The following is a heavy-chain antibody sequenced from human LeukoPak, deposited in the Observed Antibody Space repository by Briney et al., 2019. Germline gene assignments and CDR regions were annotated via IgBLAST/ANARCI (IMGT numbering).Heavy chain of an antibody. CDR3: ARATWTNFYFDY. Sequence: PSETLSLTCAVSGGSISSTNWWWSWVRQPPGKGLEWIGEIYHSGITNYNPSLKSRVTISVDKSKNQFSLKLSSVTAADTALYYCARATWTNFYFDYWGQGALVTVSS. CDR2: IYHSGIT. CDR1: GGSISSTNW. V-gene: IGHV4-4*02. J-gene: IGHJ4*02. D-gene: IGHD3/OR15-3a*01.